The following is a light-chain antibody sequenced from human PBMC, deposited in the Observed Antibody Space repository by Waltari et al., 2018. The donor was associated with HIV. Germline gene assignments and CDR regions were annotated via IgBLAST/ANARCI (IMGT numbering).Light chain of an antibody. J-gene: IGLJ1*01. Sequence: QSALTPPASVSGSPGQSLTISCTGASSDVGANNHAPWYQHHPGKAPRLILDEVNNRPSGVSERFSGSKSGNTASLTTAGLQADDEAEYYCNSYTSSSTYVFGTGTQVTVL. V-gene: IGLV2-14*01. CDR3: NSYTSSSTYV. CDR2: EVN. CDR1: SSDVGANNH.